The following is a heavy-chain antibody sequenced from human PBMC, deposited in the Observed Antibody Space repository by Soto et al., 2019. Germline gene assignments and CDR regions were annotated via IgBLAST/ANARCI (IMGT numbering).Heavy chain of an antibody. J-gene: IGHJ5*02. CDR1: GYTFTTYH. Sequence: ASVKVSCKASGYTFTTYHMHWVRQAPGQGLEWMGIINPSGGSTSYEQKFQGRVTMTRDTSTSTVYMELSSLRSEDTAVYYCARGFSGGSCYSIDXWGQGTLVTVPQ. V-gene: IGHV1-46*01. CDR2: INPSGGST. CDR3: ARGFSGGSCYSIDX. D-gene: IGHD2-15*01.